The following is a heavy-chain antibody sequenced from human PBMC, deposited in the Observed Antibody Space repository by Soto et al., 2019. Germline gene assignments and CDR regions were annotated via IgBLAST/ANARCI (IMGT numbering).Heavy chain of an antibody. D-gene: IGHD3-22*01. CDR2: INHSGSA. CDR1: GGSVSSGSYY. V-gene: IGHV4-61*01. CDR3: STRAYDTNGYYRFDP. J-gene: IGHJ5*01. Sequence: PSETLSLTCTVSGGSVSSGSYYWSWIRQPPGKGLEWIGYINHSGSANYNPSLKSRVTISLDTSKNQFSLTLSAVTAADTAMYYCSTRAYDTNGYYRFDPWGQGTLVTSPQ.